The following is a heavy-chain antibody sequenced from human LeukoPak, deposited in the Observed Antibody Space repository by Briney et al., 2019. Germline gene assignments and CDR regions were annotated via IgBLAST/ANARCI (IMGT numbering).Heavy chain of an antibody. D-gene: IGHD4-11*01. CDR3: AGHYSNYNFDY. J-gene: IGHJ4*02. CDR1: GFTFSDYY. Sequence: PGGSLRLSCAPSGFTFSDYYMSWIRQAPGKGLEWVSYISTSGSTIYYADSVKGRFTIARDNAKNSLYLQMKSLRAEDTAVYYCAGHYSNYNFDYWGQGTLVTVSS. V-gene: IGHV3-11*04. CDR2: ISTSGSTI.